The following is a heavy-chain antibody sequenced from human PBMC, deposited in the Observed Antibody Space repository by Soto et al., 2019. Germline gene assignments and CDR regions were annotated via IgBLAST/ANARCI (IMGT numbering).Heavy chain of an antibody. J-gene: IGHJ6*02. CDR1: GYTFTSYG. CDR2: ISAYNGNT. D-gene: IGHD2-15*01. CDR3: ARDRGGDCSGGSCYHVGLYYYYGMDV. V-gene: IGHV1-18*04. Sequence: ASVKVSCKASGYTFTSYGISWVRQAPRQGLEWMGWISAYNGNTNYAQKLQGRVTMTTDTSTSTAYMELRSLRSDDTAVYYCARDRGGDCSGGSCYHVGLYYYYGMDVWGQGTTVTVSS.